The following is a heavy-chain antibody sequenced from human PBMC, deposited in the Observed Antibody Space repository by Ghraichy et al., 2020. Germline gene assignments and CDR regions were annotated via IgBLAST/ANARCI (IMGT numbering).Heavy chain of an antibody. V-gene: IGHV3-9*01. D-gene: IGHD6-19*01. Sequence: GGSLRLSCAASGFTFDDYAMHWVRQAPGKGLEWVSGISWNSGSIGYADSVKGRFTISRDNAKNSLYLQMNSLRAEDTAFYYCAKARSLVLAGTGDYFDYWGQGSLVTVPS. CDR3: AKARSLVLAGTGDYFDY. CDR1: GFTFDDYA. CDR2: ISWNSGSI. J-gene: IGHJ4*02.